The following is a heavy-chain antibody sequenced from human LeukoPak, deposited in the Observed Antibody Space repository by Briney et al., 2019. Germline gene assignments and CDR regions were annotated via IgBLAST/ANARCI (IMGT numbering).Heavy chain of an antibody. CDR3: ARDRYSNYYYYGMDV. D-gene: IGHD6-13*01. J-gene: IGHJ6*02. CDR1: GGSISSGGYY. V-gene: IGHV4-31*03. Sequence: SQTLSLTCTVSGGSISSGGYYWSWIRQQPGKGLEWIGYIYYSGSTYYNPSLKSRVTISVDTSKNQFSLKLSSVTAADTAVYYCARDRYSNYYYYGMDVWGQGTTVTVSS. CDR2: IYYSGST.